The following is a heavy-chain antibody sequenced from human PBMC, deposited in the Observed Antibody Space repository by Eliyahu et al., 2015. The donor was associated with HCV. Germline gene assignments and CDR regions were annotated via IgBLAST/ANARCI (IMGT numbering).Heavy chain of an antibody. Sequence: EVQLVESGGGLVKPGGSLRLSCAASGFTFSDYSMXWVXQAPGKGLEWVSSXTSSSSYISYADSMKGRFTISRDNAKNSLYLQMNSLRAEDTAVYYCARDPSTFIIFGLRTDDYYYSMDVWGQGTTVTVSS. D-gene: IGHD3/OR15-3a*01. V-gene: IGHV3-21*01. CDR3: ARDPSTFIIFGLRTDDYYYSMDV. J-gene: IGHJ6*02. CDR2: XTSSSSYI. CDR1: GFTFSDYS.